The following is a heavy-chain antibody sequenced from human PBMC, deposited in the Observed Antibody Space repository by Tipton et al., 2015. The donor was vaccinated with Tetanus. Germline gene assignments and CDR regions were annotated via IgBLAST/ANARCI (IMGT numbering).Heavy chain of an antibody. D-gene: IGHD3-22*01. J-gene: IGHJ6*02. CDR2: IDPNSGGT. CDR3: ARDRGDYIYYGMDV. V-gene: IGHV1-2*02. CDR1: GYTFTGYY. Sequence: QLVQSGAELKKPGASLKVSCKASGYTFTGYYMYWVRQATGQGLEWVGWIDPNSGGTIYAQNFQGRVTMTRDTSISTVYMELSRLRSDDTAVYYCARDRGDYIYYGMDVWGPGTTVTVSS.